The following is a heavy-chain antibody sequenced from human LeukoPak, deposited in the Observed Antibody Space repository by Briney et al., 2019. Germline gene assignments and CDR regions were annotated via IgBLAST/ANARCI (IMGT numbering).Heavy chain of an antibody. D-gene: IGHD3-3*01. J-gene: IGHJ6*02. V-gene: IGHV1-46*01. CDR1: GYTFTSYY. CDR3: ARGGPEWLDPGSREYYYGMDV. CDR2: INPSGGST. Sequence: GASVKVSCKASGYTFTSYYMHWVRQAPGQGLEWMGIINPSGGSTSYAQKFQGRVTMTRDTSTSTVYMELSSLRSEDTAVYYCARGGPEWLDPGSREYYYGMDVWGQGTTVTVSS.